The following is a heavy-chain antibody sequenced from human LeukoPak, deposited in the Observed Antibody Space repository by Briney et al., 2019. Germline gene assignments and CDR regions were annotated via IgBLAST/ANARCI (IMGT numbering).Heavy chain of an antibody. CDR2: IKQDGSEK. V-gene: IGHV3-7*01. D-gene: IGHD1-26*01. CDR3: ARDPYSGTYGDTYYYYMDV. Sequence: GGSLRLSCAASGFTFSSYWMSWVRQAPGKGLEWVANIKQDGSEKYYVDSVKGRFTISRDNARNSLYLQMNSLRAEDTAVYYCARDPYSGTYGDTYYYYMDVWGKGTTVTISS. J-gene: IGHJ6*03. CDR1: GFTFSSYW.